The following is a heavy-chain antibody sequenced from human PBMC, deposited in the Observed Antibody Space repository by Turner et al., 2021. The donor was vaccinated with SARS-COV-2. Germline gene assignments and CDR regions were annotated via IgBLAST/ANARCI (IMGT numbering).Heavy chain of an antibody. CDR3: AKGHSGYDLFFDY. D-gene: IGHD5-12*01. V-gene: IGHV3-23*01. J-gene: IGHJ4*02. CDR2: ISGSGDIT. Sequence: ELQLLESGRGLVQPGGSLILSCPASGVTFSSYAMIWVRQAPGKGREWVAAISGSGDITYYEDSVKGRFTISRDNSKNTLYLQMNSLRAEDTAVYYCAKGHSGYDLFFDYWGQGTLVTVSS. CDR1: GVTFSSYA.